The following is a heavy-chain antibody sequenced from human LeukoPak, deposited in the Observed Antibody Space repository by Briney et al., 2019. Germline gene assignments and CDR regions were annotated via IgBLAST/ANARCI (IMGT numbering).Heavy chain of an antibody. V-gene: IGHV4-31*03. J-gene: IGHJ4*02. CDR1: GGSISSGDYY. CDR3: ARAPGDGDYIDY. Sequence: SETLSLTCTVSGGSISSGDYYWSWIRQPPGKGLEWIGYIYYSGSTYYNPSLKSRVTISVDTSKNQFSLKLSSVTAADTAVYYCARAPGDGDYIDYWGQGTLVTVSS. D-gene: IGHD3-10*01. CDR2: IYYSGST.